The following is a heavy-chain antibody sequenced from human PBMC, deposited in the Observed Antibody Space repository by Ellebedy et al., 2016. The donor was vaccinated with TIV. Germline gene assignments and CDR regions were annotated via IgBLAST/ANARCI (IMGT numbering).Heavy chain of an antibody. V-gene: IGHV4-59*01. CDR1: GGSISSYY. CDR2: IYYSGST. D-gene: IGHD1-26*01. J-gene: IGHJ4*02. CDR3: ARGAAGSYAY. Sequence: MPSETLSLTCTVSGGSISSYYWSWIRQPPGKGLEWIGYIYYSGSTNYNPSLKSRVTISVDTSKNQFSLKLSSVTAEDTAVYYCARGAAGSYAYWGQGTLVTVSS.